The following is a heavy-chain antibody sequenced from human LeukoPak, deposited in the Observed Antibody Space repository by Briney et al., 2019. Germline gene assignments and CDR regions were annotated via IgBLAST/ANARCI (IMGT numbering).Heavy chain of an antibody. J-gene: IGHJ4*02. CDR2: ISGSDGRS. V-gene: IGHV3-23*01. D-gene: IGHD5-24*01. CDR3: VKRRMSEDGLDF. Sequence: PGRSLRLAWAPAGLTFRNYAMRWVSHAPGGGREWVLAISGSDGRSHYADSVKGRFTTSRENSKNLVNLQMNTLRAEDTAIYYCVKRRMSEDGLDFWGQGSLVTVSS. CDR1: GLTFRNYA.